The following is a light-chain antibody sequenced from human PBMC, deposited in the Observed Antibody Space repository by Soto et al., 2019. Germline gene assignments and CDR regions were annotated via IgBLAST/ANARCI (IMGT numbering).Light chain of an antibody. Sequence: QSALAQPPSASGSPGQSVTISCTGSGSDIGAYKFVSWYQQHPGKAPKLMIFGVTERPSGVPDRFSGSKSSNTASLTVSGLQADDEAIYYCYSYAGRNIWVFGGGTKLTVL. CDR1: GSDIGAYKF. V-gene: IGLV2-8*01. CDR2: GVT. J-gene: IGLJ3*02. CDR3: YSYAGRNIWV.